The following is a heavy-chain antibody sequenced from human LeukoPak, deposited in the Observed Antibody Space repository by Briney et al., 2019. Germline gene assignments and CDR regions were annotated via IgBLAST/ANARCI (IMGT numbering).Heavy chain of an antibody. CDR1: GFTFSSSG. V-gene: IGHV3-30*02. CDR2: IRYDGRNT. J-gene: IGHJ6*03. Sequence: GGSLRLSCAASGFTFSSSGMHWVRQAPGKGLEWVAFIRYDGRNTYYSDSVKGRFTISKDTSKNTLYLQMNSLRAEDTAVYYCAKDSYYDSGGYYPYYYYYYYMDVWGKGTTVTIPS. D-gene: IGHD3-22*01. CDR3: AKDSYYDSGGYYPYYYYYYYMDV.